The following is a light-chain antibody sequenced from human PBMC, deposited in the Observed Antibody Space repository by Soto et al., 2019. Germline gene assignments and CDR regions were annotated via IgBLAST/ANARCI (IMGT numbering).Light chain of an antibody. CDR2: EGS. V-gene: IGLV2-23*01. J-gene: IGLJ1*01. CDR1: SSDVGTYNL. CDR3: CSYARSSPYV. Sequence: QSALTQPASVSGSPGQSITISCTGTSSDVGTYNLVSWYQQHPGKAPKLMIFEGSKRPSGVSNRFSGSKSGNTASLTISGLQAEDEADYYCCSYARSSPYVFGTGTKLTVL.